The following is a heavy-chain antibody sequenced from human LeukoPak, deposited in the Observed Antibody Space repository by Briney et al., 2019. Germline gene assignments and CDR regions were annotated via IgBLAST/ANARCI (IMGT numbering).Heavy chain of an antibody. CDR3: ARGQWDGEGYYFDY. V-gene: IGHV1-8*01. Sequence: ASVKVSCKASGYTFTSYDINWVRQANGQGLEWMGWMNPNSGNTGYAQKFQGRVTMTRNTSISTAYMELSSLRSEDTAVYYCARGQWDGEGYYFDYWGQGTLVTVSS. J-gene: IGHJ4*02. CDR1: GYTFTSYD. CDR2: MNPNSGNT. D-gene: IGHD2-21*01.